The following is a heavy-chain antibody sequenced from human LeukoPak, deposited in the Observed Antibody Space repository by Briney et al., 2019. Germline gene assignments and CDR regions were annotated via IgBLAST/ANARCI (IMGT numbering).Heavy chain of an antibody. V-gene: IGHV7-4-1*02. CDR2: INTNTGNP. CDR3: ARVDGYSSGLSPPYFDY. CDR1: GYTFTSYD. J-gene: IGHJ4*02. Sequence: ASVKVSCKASGYTFTSYDINWVRQAPGQGLEWMGWINTNTGNPTYAQGFTGRFVFSLDTSVSTAYLQISSLKAEDTAVYYCARVDGYSSGLSPPYFDYWGQGTLVTVSS. D-gene: IGHD6-19*01.